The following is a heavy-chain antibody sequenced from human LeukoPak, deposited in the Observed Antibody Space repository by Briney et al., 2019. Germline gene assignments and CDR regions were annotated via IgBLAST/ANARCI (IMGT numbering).Heavy chain of an antibody. Sequence: PGGSLRLSCAASGFTFSSFAMNWVRQAPGKGLEWVSYISSSGSTIYYADFVKGRFTISGDNAKNSLFLQMNSLRAEDTAIYYCARDRSGWYYFDYWGQGSLVTVSS. CDR3: ARDRSGWYYFDY. D-gene: IGHD6-19*01. J-gene: IGHJ4*02. CDR2: ISSSGSTI. V-gene: IGHV3-48*03. CDR1: GFTFSSFA.